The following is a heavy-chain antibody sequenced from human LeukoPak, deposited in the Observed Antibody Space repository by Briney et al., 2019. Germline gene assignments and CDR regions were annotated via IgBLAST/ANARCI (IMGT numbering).Heavy chain of an antibody. CDR1: GGSISSGGYY. CDR2: IYYSGST. V-gene: IGHV4-31*03. Sequence: PSQTLSLTCTVSGGSISSGGYYWSWIRQHPGKGLEWIGYIYYSGSTYYNPSLKSRVTISVDTSKNQFSLKLSFVTAADTAVYYRARAGIAAAGTGYYYYGMDVWGQGTTVTVSS. J-gene: IGHJ6*02. D-gene: IGHD6-13*01. CDR3: ARAGIAAAGTGYYYYGMDV.